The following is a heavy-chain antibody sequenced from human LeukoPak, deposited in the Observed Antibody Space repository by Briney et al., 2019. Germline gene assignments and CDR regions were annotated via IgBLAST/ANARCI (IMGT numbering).Heavy chain of an antibody. J-gene: IGHJ4*02. D-gene: IGHD6-13*01. V-gene: IGHV3-9*01. CDR2: ITWNSVTI. Sequence: GRSLRLSCAASGFTFDDYAIHWVRQAPGKGLEWVSGITWNSVTIAYGDSVKGRFTISRDNAKNSLHLQMNSLRAEDTALYYCAKGRGGSRWYSLDYWGQGTLVTVSS. CDR1: GFTFDDYA. CDR3: AKGRGGSRWYSLDY.